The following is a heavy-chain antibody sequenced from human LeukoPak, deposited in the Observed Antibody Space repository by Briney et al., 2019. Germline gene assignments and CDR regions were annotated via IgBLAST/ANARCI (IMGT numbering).Heavy chain of an antibody. J-gene: IGHJ3*02. CDR1: GGSISSGSYY. D-gene: IGHD2-2*01. Sequence: SQTLSLTCTVSGGSISSGSYYWSWIRQPAGKGLEWIGRIYTSGSTNYNPSLKSRVTMSVDTSKNQFSLKLSSVTAADTAVYYCARGDVVRAFDIWGQGTMVTVSS. V-gene: IGHV4-61*02. CDR2: IYTSGST. CDR3: ARGDVVRAFDI.